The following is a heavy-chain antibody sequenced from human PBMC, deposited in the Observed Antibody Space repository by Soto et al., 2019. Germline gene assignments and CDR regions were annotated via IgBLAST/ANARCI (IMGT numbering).Heavy chain of an antibody. Sequence: KPSETLSLTCTVSGGSISSSSYYWGWIRQPPGKGLEWIGSIYYSGSTYYNPSLKSRVTISVDTSKNQFSLKLSSVTAADTAVYYCASSRGGSYGYFDYWGQGTLVTVSS. V-gene: IGHV4-39*01. D-gene: IGHD5-18*01. CDR2: IYYSGST. J-gene: IGHJ4*02. CDR1: GGSISSSSYY. CDR3: ASSRGGSYGYFDY.